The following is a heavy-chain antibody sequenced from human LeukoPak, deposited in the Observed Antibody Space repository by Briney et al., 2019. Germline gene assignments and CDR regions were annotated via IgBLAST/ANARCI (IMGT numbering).Heavy chain of an antibody. D-gene: IGHD3-10*01. V-gene: IGHV3-74*01. Sequence: QPGGSLRLSCAASGFTFSRIWMHWVRQAPGKGLVWVSRINTDGSNTIYADSVKGRFTISRDNAKNTLYLQMNSLRAEDTAVYYCARDRDGSVAGWFDPWGQGTLVTVSS. CDR3: ARDRDGSVAGWFDP. CDR2: INTDGSNT. J-gene: IGHJ5*02. CDR1: GFTFSRIW.